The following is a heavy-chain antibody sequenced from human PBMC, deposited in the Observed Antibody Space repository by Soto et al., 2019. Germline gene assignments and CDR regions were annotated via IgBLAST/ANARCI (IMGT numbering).Heavy chain of an antibody. J-gene: IGHJ6*02. Sequence: QVQLQESGPGLVKPSQTLSLTCTVSGDSISSGGYYWSWIRQHPGRGLEWIGYIYYSGSTYYNPSLKSPVTISVDTSKNQFVLELTSVTAADTAVYYCAASCVGCGGFNYYGMDVWGQGTTVTVSS. V-gene: IGHV4-31*01. CDR1: GDSISSGGYY. D-gene: IGHD2-21*01. CDR2: IYYSGST. CDR3: AASCVGCGGFNYYGMDV.